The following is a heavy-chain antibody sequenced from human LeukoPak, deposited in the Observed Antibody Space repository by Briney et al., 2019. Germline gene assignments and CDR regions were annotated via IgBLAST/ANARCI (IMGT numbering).Heavy chain of an antibody. CDR3: AREPPGNYDSSGDFYAFFDW. D-gene: IGHD3-22*01. CDR1: GLIFSDYN. J-gene: IGHJ4*02. Sequence: GGSLRLSCAASGLIFSDYNMNWVRQAPGKGLEWVSYISSGGSTIYYGDSVKGQFTISRDNVKNSVYLQMNGLTDEDTAVYYCAREPPGNYDSSGDFYAFFDWWGQGTLVTVSS. CDR2: ISSGGSTI. V-gene: IGHV3-48*02.